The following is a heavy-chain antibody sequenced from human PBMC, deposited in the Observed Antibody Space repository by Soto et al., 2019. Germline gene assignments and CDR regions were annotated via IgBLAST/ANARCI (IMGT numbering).Heavy chain of an antibody. CDR1: GFTFSSYA. V-gene: IGHV3-30-3*01. J-gene: IGHJ6*02. CDR3: ARQKRGALEMATTGEGDYYYGMDV. CDR2: ISYDGSNK. Sequence: GGSLRLSCAASGFTFSSYAMHWVRQAPGKGLEWVAVISYDGSNKYYADSVKGRFTISRDNSKNTLYLQMNSLRAEDTAVYYCARQKRGALEMATTGEGDYYYGMDVWGQGTTVTVSS. D-gene: IGHD1-1*01.